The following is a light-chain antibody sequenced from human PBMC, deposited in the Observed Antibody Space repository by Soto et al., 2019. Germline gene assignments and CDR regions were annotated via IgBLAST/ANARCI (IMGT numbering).Light chain of an antibody. J-gene: IGKJ4*01. CDR1: QSIIRW. CDR2: DAS. Sequence: DIQMTQSPSTLSASVGDRVTITCRASQSIIRWLAWYQQKPGKAPNLLIYDASKLESGVPSRFSGSESGTEFTEFTLTINGLQPDDSATYFCQQYDSIPFPFGGGTKVEIK. V-gene: IGKV1-5*01. CDR3: QQYDSIPFP.